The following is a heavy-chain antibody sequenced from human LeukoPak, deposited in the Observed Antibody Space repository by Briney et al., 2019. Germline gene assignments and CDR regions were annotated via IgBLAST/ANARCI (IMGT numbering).Heavy chain of an antibody. J-gene: IGHJ4*02. V-gene: IGHV3-23*01. CDR3: AKLSEPD. CDR1: GFTFPNSA. Sequence: GGSLRLSCAASGFTFPNSAMSWVRQAPGKGLEWVSTISDSGVSTYYADSLKGRFTISRDNSKDTLYLQMTSLRAEDTALYYCAKLSEPDWGQGTLVTVSS. CDR2: ISDSGVST.